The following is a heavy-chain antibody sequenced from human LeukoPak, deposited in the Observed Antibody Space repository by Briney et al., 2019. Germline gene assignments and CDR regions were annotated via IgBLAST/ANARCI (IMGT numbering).Heavy chain of an antibody. J-gene: IGHJ4*02. Sequence: GASVKVSCKASGYTFTSYDINWVRQATGQGLEWMGWMNPNSGNTGYAQKFQGRVTMTRNTSISTAYMELSSLRSEDTAVYYCARGRSSSWVFDYWGQGTLVTVSS. CDR3: ARGRSSSWVFDY. D-gene: IGHD6-13*01. CDR2: MNPNSGNT. V-gene: IGHV1-8*01. CDR1: GYTFTSYD.